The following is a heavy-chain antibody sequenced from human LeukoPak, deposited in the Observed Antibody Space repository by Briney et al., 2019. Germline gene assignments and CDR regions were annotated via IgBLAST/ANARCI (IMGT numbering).Heavy chain of an antibody. CDR3: ARDQGGYGEGSGWFDS. CDR2: IYTSGST. Sequence: SETLSLTCTVSGGSISSGSYYWSWIRQPAGKGLEWIGRIYTSGSTNYNPSLKSRVTISVDTSKNQFSLKLSSVTAADTAVYYCARDQGGYGEGSGWFDSWGQGTLVTVSS. J-gene: IGHJ5*01. V-gene: IGHV4-61*02. CDR1: GGSISSGSYY. D-gene: IGHD2-15*01.